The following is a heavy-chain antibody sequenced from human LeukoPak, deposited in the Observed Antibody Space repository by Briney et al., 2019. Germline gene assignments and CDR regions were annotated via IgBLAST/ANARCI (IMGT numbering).Heavy chain of an antibody. CDR2: IRNDDGSNK. D-gene: IGHD3-10*01. J-gene: IGHJ6*02. Sequence: PGGSLRLSCAASGFTFSNYGMHWVRQAPGKGLEWVAFIRNDDGSNKYYADSVKGRFTISRDNAKNSLYLQMNSLRAEDTAVYYCARGCRAWFGLPGYYGMDVWGQGTTVTVSS. CDR1: GFTFSNYG. CDR3: ARGCRAWFGLPGYYGMDV. V-gene: IGHV3-30*02.